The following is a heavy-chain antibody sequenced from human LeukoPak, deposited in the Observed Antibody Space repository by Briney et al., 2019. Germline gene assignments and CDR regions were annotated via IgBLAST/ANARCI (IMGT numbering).Heavy chain of an antibody. CDR3: ARGDPCDLFDY. CDR1: GGSFSGYY. Sequence: SETLSLTCAVYGGSFSGYYWSWIRQPPGKGLEWIGEINHSGSTNYNPSLKSRVTISVDTSKNQFSLKLSSVTAADTAVYYCARGDPCDLFDYWGQGTLVTVSS. CDR2: INHSGST. J-gene: IGHJ4*02. V-gene: IGHV4-34*01.